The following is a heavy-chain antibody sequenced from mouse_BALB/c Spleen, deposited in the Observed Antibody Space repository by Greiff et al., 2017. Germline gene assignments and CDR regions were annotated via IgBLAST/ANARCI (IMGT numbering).Heavy chain of an antibody. D-gene: IGHD2-1*01. CDR3: ARGGTIYYQFAY. CDR1: GYTFTSYY. CDR2: IYPGNVNT. J-gene: IGHJ3*01. Sequence: QVQLQQSGPELVKPGASVRISCKASGYTFTSYYIHWVKQKPGQGLEWIGWIYPGNVNTKYNEKFKGKATLTADKSSSTAYMQLSSLTSEDSAVYFCARGGTIYYQFAYWGQGTLVTVSA. V-gene: IGHV1S56*01.